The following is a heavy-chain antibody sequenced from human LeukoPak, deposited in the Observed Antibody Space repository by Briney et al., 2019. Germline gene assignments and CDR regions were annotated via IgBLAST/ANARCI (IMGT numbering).Heavy chain of an antibody. CDR3: ARVGHGVYYMDV. V-gene: IGHV3-30*01. CDR2: ISYDGSNK. Sequence: PGRSLRLSCAASGFTFSSYAMHWVRQAPGKGLEWVAVISYDGSNKYYADSVKGRFTISRDNSKNTLYLQMNSLRAEDTAVYCCARVGHGVYYMDVWGKGTTVTVSS. J-gene: IGHJ6*03. D-gene: IGHD3-10*01. CDR1: GFTFSSYA.